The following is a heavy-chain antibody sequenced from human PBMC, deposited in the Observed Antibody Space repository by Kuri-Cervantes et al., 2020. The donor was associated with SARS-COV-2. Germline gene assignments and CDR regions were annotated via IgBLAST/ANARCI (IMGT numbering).Heavy chain of an antibody. D-gene: IGHD2/OR15-2a*01. J-gene: IGHJ4*02. CDR1: WCTFRVFA. V-gene: IGHV3-23*01. CDR3: VKDPRHYFYGRGPHFDL. Sequence: GEALKLSWAGSWCTFRVFAMSWVRRAPGKGLEWVSAIREDGTITYYADSVKGRFTISRDNSQNTVYLQINSLNVEDAAVYYCVKDPRHYFYGRGPHFDLWGQGTLVTVSS. CDR2: IREDGTIT.